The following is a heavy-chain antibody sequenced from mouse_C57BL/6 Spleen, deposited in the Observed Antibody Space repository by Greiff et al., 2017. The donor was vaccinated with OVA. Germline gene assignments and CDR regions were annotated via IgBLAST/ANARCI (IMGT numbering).Heavy chain of an antibody. D-gene: IGHD3-2*02. CDR3: ASDPSGYPFDY. Sequence: EVKLLESGAELVKPGASVKLSCTASGFNIKDYYMHWVKQRTEQGLEWIGRIDPEDGETKYAPKFQGKATITADTSSNTAYPQLSSLTSEDTAVYYCASDPSGYPFDYWGQGTTLTVSS. J-gene: IGHJ2*01. V-gene: IGHV14-2*01. CDR1: GFNIKDYY. CDR2: IDPEDGET.